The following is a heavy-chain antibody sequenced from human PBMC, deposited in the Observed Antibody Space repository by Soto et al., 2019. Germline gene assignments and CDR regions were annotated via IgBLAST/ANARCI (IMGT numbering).Heavy chain of an antibody. D-gene: IGHD3-22*01. CDR3: ARRALLPMIYYGMDV. V-gene: IGHV4-39*01. CDR1: GGSISSSSYY. Sequence: TLSLTCTVSGGSISSSSYYWGWIRQPPGKGLEWIGSIYYSGSTYYNPSLKSRVTISVDTSKNQFSLKLSSVTAADTAVYYCARRALLPMIYYGMDVWGQGTTVTVSS. CDR2: IYYSGST. J-gene: IGHJ6*02.